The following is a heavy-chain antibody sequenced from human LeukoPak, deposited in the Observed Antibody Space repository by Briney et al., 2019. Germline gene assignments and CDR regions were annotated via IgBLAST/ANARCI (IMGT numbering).Heavy chain of an antibody. Sequence: PGGSLRLSCTASGFTFSNYAMSLVRQAPGKGLEWVSYISNSGSTIYYADSVEGRFTISRDNAKNSLYLQMNSLRAEDTAVYYCARDKGWLQFSAFDYWGQRTLVTVSS. V-gene: IGHV3-11*04. CDR2: ISNSGSTI. J-gene: IGHJ4*02. D-gene: IGHD5-24*01. CDR3: ARDKGWLQFSAFDY. CDR1: GFTFSNYA.